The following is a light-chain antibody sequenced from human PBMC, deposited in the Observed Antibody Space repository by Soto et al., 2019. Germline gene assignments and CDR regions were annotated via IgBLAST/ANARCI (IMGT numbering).Light chain of an antibody. CDR3: QSYDSSLSAYV. V-gene: IGLV1-40*01. CDR1: SSNIGAGYD. J-gene: IGLJ1*01. Sequence: QSVLAQPPSVSGAPGQKATISCTGSSSNIGAGYDLHWYQQLPGTAPKLLLYGTSNRPSGVPDRFSGSKSGTSASLAITGLQAEDEADYFCQSYDSSLSAYVFGTGTKVTVL. CDR2: GTS.